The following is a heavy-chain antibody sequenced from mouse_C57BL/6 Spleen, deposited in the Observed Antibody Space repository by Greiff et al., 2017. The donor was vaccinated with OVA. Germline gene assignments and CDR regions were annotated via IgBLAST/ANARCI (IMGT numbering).Heavy chain of an antibody. V-gene: IGHV5-4*01. CDR1: GFTFSSYA. CDR3: ARERGYYYAMDY. Sequence: EVKLVESGGGLVKPGGSLKLSCAASGFTFSSYAMSWVRQTPEKRLEWVATISDGGSYTYYPDNVKGRFTISRDNAKNNLYLQVSHLKSEDTAMYYCARERGYYYAMDYWGQGTSVTVSS. J-gene: IGHJ4*01. CDR2: ISDGGSYT.